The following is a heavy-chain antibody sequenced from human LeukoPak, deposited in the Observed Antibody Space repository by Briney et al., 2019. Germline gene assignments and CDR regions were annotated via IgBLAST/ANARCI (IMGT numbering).Heavy chain of an antibody. Sequence: GSLRLSCTASGFIFHNSYMTWLRQAPGKGLEWIGYIYYSGSTNYNPSLKSRVSISVHTSKNQFSLKLSSVTAADTAVYYCARTTEGGYSYGYFYYYYMDVWGKGTTVTISS. CDR1: GFIFHNSY. V-gene: IGHV4-59*01. D-gene: IGHD5-18*01. CDR2: IYYSGST. CDR3: ARTTEGGYSYGYFYYYYMDV. J-gene: IGHJ6*03.